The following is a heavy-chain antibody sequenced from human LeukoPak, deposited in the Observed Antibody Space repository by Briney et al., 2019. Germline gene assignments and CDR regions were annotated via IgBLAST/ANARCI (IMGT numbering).Heavy chain of an antibody. D-gene: IGHD4-17*01. V-gene: IGHV1-2*02. CDR2: INPNSGGT. CDR3: ARDDYGDHPPRY. Sequence: ASVKVSCKASGYTFAGYYMHWVRQAPGQGLEWMGWINPNSGGTNYAQKFQGRVTMTRDTSISTAYMELSRLRSDDTAVYYCARDDYGDHPPRYWGQGTLVTVSS. J-gene: IGHJ4*02. CDR1: GYTFAGYY.